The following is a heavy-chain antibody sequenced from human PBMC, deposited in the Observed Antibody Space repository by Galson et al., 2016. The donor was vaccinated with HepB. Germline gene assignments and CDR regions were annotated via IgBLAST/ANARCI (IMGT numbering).Heavy chain of an antibody. Sequence: SLRLSCAASGFTFSNAWMTWVRQAPGKGLEWVGHIKSKTDGGKTEHAAPVNGRFTISRDDTKNTLYLEMNSLKIEDTAVYYCIPTVSFWSGPYGIQVWGQGTTVTGSS. V-gene: IGHV3-15*01. CDR1: GFTFSNAW. D-gene: IGHD3-3*01. CDR3: IPTVSFWSGPYGIQV. J-gene: IGHJ6*02. CDR2: IKSKTDGGKT.